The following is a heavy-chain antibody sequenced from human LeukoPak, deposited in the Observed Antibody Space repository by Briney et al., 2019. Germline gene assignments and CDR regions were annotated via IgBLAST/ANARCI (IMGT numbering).Heavy chain of an antibody. CDR3: ARIQRDYFYHGMDV. CDR2: IDPSDSYI. J-gene: IGHJ6*02. D-gene: IGHD5-18*01. CDR1: GYSFTTYW. Sequence: GESLKISCKGSGYSFTTYWISWVRQMPGKGLEWMGRIDPSDSYIKHSPSFQGHVTISADKSIDTAYLQWSSLKASDSAMYYCARIQRDYFYHGMDVWGQGTTVTVSS. V-gene: IGHV5-10-1*01.